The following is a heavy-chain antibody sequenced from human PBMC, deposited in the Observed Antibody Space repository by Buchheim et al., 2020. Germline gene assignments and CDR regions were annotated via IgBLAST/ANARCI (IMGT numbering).Heavy chain of an antibody. J-gene: IGHJ4*02. D-gene: IGHD2-15*01. CDR1: GGSINNGDYY. V-gene: IGHV4-30-4*01. CDR3: ARKYCSGGSCYGIGDD. CDR2: IYYSGTT. Sequence: QVQLQESGPGLVTPSQTLSLTCTVSGGSINNGDYYWSWIRQSPVKGLEWIGYIYYSGTTYYNPSLKSQVTLSVDASKNQFSLMVNSVTAADTAIYYCARKYCSGGSCYGIGDDWGQGTL.